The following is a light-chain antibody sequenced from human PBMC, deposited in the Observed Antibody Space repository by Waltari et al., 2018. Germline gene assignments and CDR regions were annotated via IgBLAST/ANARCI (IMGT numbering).Light chain of an antibody. CDR1: ESISIW. CDR2: RAS. J-gene: IGKJ2*01. Sequence: DIQMTQSPSTLSASVGDKVTITCRAKESISIWLAWYQHKPGTAPKLLNYRASTLERGVPSRFSGAGSGTEFTLTISSLQHDDFATYYCQQYDSESYTFGQGTKLEIK. CDR3: QQYDSESYT. V-gene: IGKV1-5*03.